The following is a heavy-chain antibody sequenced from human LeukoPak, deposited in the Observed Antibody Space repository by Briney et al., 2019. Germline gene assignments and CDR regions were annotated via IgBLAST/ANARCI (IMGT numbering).Heavy chain of an antibody. Sequence: PGGSLKLSCAASGFTFSGSAMHWVRQASGKGLEWVGRIRSKANSYATAYAASVKGRFTISRDDSKNTAYLQMNSLKTEDTAVYYCARDYRGIDYWGQGTLVTVSS. J-gene: IGHJ4*02. CDR3: ARDYRGIDY. CDR1: GFTFSGSA. V-gene: IGHV3-73*01. CDR2: IRSKANSYAT. D-gene: IGHD1-26*01.